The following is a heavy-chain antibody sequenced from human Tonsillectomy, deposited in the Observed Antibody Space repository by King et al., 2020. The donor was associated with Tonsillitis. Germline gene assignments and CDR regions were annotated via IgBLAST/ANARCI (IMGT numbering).Heavy chain of an antibody. Sequence: VQLQQWGAGLLKPSETLSLTCAVYGGSFSGYYWSWIRQPPGKGLEWIGEINHSGSTNYNPSLKSRVTISVDTSKNQFALKLSSVTAADTAVYYCARLHPEYYYDILTGYSSYYYYGMDVWGQGTPVTVSS. CDR1: GGSFSGYY. J-gene: IGHJ6*02. V-gene: IGHV4-34*01. D-gene: IGHD3-9*01. CDR2: INHSGST. CDR3: ARLHPEYYYDILTGYSSYYYYGMDV.